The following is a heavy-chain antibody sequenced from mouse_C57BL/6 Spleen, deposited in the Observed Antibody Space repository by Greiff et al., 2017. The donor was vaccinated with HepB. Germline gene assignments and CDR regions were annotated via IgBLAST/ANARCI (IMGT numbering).Heavy chain of an antibody. CDR1: GYAFSSSW. J-gene: IGHJ2*01. CDR3: ARENGYYGFDY. D-gene: IGHD2-3*01. CDR2: IYPGDGDT. Sequence: VQLQESGPELVKPGASVKISCKASGYAFSSSWMNWVKQRPGKGLEWIGRIYPGDGDTNYNGKFKGKATLTADKSSSTAYMQLSSLTSEDSAVYFCARENGYYGFDYWGQGTTLTVSS. V-gene: IGHV1-82*01.